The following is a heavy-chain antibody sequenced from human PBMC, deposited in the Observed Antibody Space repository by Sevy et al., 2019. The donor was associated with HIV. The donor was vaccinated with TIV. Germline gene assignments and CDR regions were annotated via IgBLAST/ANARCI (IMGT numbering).Heavy chain of an antibody. Sequence: SETLSLTCTVTGGSISSSSYYWGWIRQPPGKGLEWIGSIYYSGSTYYNPSLKSRVTISVDTSKNQFSLKLSSVTAADTAVYYCARHEYRLGYYSSSSGFYFQHWGQGTLVTVSS. CDR1: GGSISSSSYY. CDR2: IYYSGST. V-gene: IGHV4-39*01. J-gene: IGHJ1*01. D-gene: IGHD6-6*01. CDR3: ARHEYRLGYYSSSSGFYFQH.